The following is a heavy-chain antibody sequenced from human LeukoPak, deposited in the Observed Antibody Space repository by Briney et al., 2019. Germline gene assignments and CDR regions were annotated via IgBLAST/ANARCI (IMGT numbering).Heavy chain of an antibody. J-gene: IGHJ3*02. V-gene: IGHV1-69-2*01. CDR3: ATGGSYAPDAFDI. Sequence: GATVKISCKASGYTFTDYYMHWVKQAPGKGLEWMGRVDPEDGETIYAEKFQGRVTITADTSTDTAYMELSSLRSEDTAVYYCATGGSYAPDAFDIWGQGTMVTVSS. D-gene: IGHD1-26*01. CDR1: GYTFTDYY. CDR2: VDPEDGET.